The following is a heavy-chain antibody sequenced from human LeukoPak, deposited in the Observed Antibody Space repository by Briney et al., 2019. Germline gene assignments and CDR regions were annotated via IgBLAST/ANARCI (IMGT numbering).Heavy chain of an antibody. J-gene: IGHJ2*01. Sequence: SETLSLTCTVSGGSISSYYWSWIRQPPGKGLEWIGYIYYSGSTNYNPSLKSRVTISVDTSKNQFSLKLSSVTAADTAVYYCAGVWFGELSLGYFDLWGRGTLVTVSS. D-gene: IGHD3-10*01. V-gene: IGHV4-59*01. CDR3: AGVWFGELSLGYFDL. CDR2: IYYSGST. CDR1: GGSISSYY.